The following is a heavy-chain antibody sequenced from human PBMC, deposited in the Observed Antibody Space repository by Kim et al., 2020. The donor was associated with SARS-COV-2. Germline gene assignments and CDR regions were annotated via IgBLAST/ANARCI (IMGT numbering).Heavy chain of an antibody. V-gene: IGHV5-51*01. J-gene: IGHJ6*02. CDR3: ARQARPYGMDV. Sequence: ETTYSPSFEGQVTISADKSINTAYLQWNSLKAADTAMYYCARQARPYGMDVWGQGTTVSVSS. CDR2: ET.